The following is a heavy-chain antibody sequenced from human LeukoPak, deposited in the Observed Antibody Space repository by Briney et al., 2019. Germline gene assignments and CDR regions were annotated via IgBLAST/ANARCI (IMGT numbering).Heavy chain of an antibody. CDR3: AREEYYYDSVGKRYYFDY. D-gene: IGHD3-22*01. J-gene: IGHJ4*02. CDR2: IYASGST. V-gene: IGHV4-61*02. CDR1: GGSISSGSYY. Sequence: SETLSLTCTVSGGSISSGSYYWSWIRQPAGKGLEWIGRIYASGSTNYNPSLKSRVTMSVDTSKNLFSLKLKYVTAADTATYYCAREEYYYDSVGKRYYFDYWGQGTLVTVSS.